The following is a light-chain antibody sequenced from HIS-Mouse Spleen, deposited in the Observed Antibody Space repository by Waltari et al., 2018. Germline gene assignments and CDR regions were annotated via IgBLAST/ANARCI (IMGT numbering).Light chain of an antibody. Sequence: SYVLTQPPSVSVAPGQTARITCGGNNIGSKSVQWYQQNPGQAPVLVVYDGSDRPSGIPERFSGSNSGNTATLTISRVEAGDEADYYCQVWDSSSDHYVFGTGTKVTVL. V-gene: IGLV3-21*02. J-gene: IGLJ1*01. CDR2: DGS. CDR1: NIGSKS. CDR3: QVWDSSSDHYV.